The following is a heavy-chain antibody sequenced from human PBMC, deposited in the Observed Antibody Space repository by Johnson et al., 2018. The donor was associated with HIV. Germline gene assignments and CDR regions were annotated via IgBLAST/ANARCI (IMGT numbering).Heavy chain of an antibody. CDR1: GFTFDDYG. J-gene: IGHJ3*01. CDR3: ASGDDDGF. CDR2: MYSGGSI. Sequence: VQLVESGGGVVRPGGSLRLSCAASGFTFDDYGMSWVRHAPGQGLEWVSVMYSGGSIHYAESVKGRFTISRDKSKNTMYLQMSGLRPEDTAVYYCASGDDDGFWGQGTMVTVSS. V-gene: IGHV3-66*02. D-gene: IGHD5-12*01.